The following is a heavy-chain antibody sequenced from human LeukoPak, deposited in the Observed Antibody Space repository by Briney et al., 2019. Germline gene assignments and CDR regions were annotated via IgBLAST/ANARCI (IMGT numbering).Heavy chain of an antibody. CDR2: INQDGSEK. CDR1: GFTFSSYA. J-gene: IGHJ4*02. Sequence: GGSLGLSCAASGFTFSSYAMSWVRQAPGKGLEWVANINQDGSEKYYVDSVWGRFTISRDNAKKSLYLQMNSLRAEDTAVYYCARDQDLGNRARALGYWGQGTLVTVSS. CDR3: ARDQDLGNRARALGY. D-gene: IGHD3-16*01. V-gene: IGHV3-7*05.